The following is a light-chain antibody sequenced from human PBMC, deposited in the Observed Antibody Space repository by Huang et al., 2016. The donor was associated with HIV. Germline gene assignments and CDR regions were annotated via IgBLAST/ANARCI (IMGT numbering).Light chain of an antibody. CDR1: QDISNY. Sequence: DIQMTQSPSSLSASVGDRVTITCQASQDISNYLNWYQQTPGKAPKLLIYDASNLERGVSSRFSGSGSGTDFTFTISSLQPEDIATYYCQHYDNLRTFGQGTKVEIK. V-gene: IGKV1-33*01. CDR2: DAS. CDR3: QHYDNLRT. J-gene: IGKJ1*01.